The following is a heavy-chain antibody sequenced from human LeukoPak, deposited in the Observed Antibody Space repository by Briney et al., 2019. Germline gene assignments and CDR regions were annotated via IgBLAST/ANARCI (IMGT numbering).Heavy chain of an antibody. D-gene: IGHD4/OR15-4a*01. V-gene: IGHV3-7*01. J-gene: IGHJ4*02. CDR2: IKQDGNEK. Sequence: GGSLRLSCAASGFPFSYYGMHWVRQAPGKGLEWVANIKQDGNEKYYADSVKGRFTISRDNGKNSLDLQMNSLRADDTAFYYCARDTLGEGEDANYAVYYFDYWGQGTVVTVSS. CDR3: ARDTLGEGEDANYAVYYFDY. CDR1: GFPFSYYG.